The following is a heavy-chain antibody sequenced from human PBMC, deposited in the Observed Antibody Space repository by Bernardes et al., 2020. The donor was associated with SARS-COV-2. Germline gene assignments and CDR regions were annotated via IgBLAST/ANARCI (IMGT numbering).Heavy chain of an antibody. CDR1: DGCFRGYY. CDR3: ARPYYYETNGDDN. CDR2: INHSGTT. V-gene: IGHV4-34*01. D-gene: IGHD3-22*01. Sequence: SETLYLTCAVFDGCFRGYYWSWIRKRPGKGLEWIGEINHSGTTNYNPSLKSRVTISVDTSKNQFSLKLSSVTAADTAVYYCARPYYYETNGDDNWGPGTLVTVSS. J-gene: IGHJ4*02.